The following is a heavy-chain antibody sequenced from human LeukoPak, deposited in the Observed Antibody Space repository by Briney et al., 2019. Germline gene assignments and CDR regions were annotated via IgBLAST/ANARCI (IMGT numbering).Heavy chain of an antibody. Sequence: QPGGSLRLSCAASGFTFSSYWIHWVRQAPGKGLVWVSRINTDGSSTTYADSVKGRFTISRDNAKNTLYLQMNSPSAEGTAVYYCARGYSSSYRIDYWGQGTLVTVSS. J-gene: IGHJ4*02. CDR1: GFTFSSYW. CDR2: INTDGSST. V-gene: IGHV3-74*01. D-gene: IGHD6-6*01. CDR3: ARGYSSSYRIDY.